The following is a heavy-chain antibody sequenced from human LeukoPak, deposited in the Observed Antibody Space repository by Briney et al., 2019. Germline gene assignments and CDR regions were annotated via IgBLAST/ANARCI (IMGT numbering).Heavy chain of an antibody. J-gene: IGHJ4*02. CDR3: ARDSVVNLDY. Sequence: GGSLRLSCAASGFTFSSYEMNWVRQAPGKGLEWVSYISSSGSTIYYADSVKGRFTISRDNAKNSLYLQMNSLRSEDTAVYYCARDSVVNLDYWGQGTLVTVSS. V-gene: IGHV3-48*03. D-gene: IGHD4-23*01. CDR1: GFTFSSYE. CDR2: ISSSGSTI.